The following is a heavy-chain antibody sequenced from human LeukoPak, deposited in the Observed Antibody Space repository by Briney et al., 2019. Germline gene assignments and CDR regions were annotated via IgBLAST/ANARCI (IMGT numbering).Heavy chain of an antibody. CDR1: GFTVDSNY. D-gene: IGHD3-22*01. V-gene: IGHV3-53*01. CDR3: ARGDDSGYYDYFDY. CDR2: IYTGGNT. J-gene: IGHJ4*02. Sequence: GGSLRLSCAASGFTVDSNYLSWVRQAPGKGLEWVSTIYTGGNTYYAASVKGRFTISRDFSKNTVFLHMNSLRAGDTAMYYCARGDDSGYYDYFDYWGQGALVTVSS.